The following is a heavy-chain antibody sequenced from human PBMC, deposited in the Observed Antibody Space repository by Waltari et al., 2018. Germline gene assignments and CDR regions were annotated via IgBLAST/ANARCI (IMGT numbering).Heavy chain of an antibody. D-gene: IGHD3-16*01. V-gene: IGHV3-7*03. CDR2: IKADGSDQ. CDR1: GFTFRGYW. J-gene: IGHJ4*02. CDR3: ARGSAYYVRVWDY. Sequence: EVQLVESVGTLVQPGGSLRLSCPASGFTFRGYWMTWVRQAPGKGLEWVANIKADGSDQYYVDSVRGRFTISRDNAENSLYLQMNSLIADDTAVYYCARGSAYYVRVWDYWGQGTLVTVSS.